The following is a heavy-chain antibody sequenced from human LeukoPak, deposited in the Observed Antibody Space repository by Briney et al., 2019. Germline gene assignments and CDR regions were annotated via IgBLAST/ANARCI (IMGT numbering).Heavy chain of an antibody. CDR2: IIPIFGTA. V-gene: IGHV1-69*13. J-gene: IGHJ5*02. Sequence: ASVKVSCKASGYTFSSYAISWVRQAPGQGLEWMGGIIPIFGTANYAQKFQGRVTITADESTSTAYMELSSLRSEDTAVYYCARHRSYQLLYESGVNWFDPWGQGTLVTVSS. CDR3: ARHRSYQLLYESGVNWFDP. CDR1: GYTFSSYA. D-gene: IGHD2-2*02.